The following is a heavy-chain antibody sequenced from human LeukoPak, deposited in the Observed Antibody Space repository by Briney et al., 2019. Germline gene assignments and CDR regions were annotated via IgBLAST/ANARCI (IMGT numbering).Heavy chain of an antibody. D-gene: IGHD3-3*01. CDR3: ARGYYDFWSGYSTHGMDV. Sequence: SETLSLTCTVSGGSISSGDYYWSWIRQPPGKGLEWIGYIYYSGSTYYNPSLKSRVTISVDTSKNQFSLKLSSVTAADTAVYYCARGYYDFWSGYSTHGMDVWGQGTTVTVSS. CDR1: GGSISSGDYY. CDR2: IYYSGST. J-gene: IGHJ6*02. V-gene: IGHV4-30-4*01.